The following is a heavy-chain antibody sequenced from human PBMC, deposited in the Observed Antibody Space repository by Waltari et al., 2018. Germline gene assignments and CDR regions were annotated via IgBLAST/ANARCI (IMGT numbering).Heavy chain of an antibody. CDR2: TNPNSGNE. V-gene: IGHV1-8*01. CDR1: GYTFTSYD. D-gene: IGHD5-12*01. Sequence: QVQLVQSGAEVKKPGASVKVSCKASGYTFTSYDINWVRQATGQGLEWMGWTNPNSGNEGYAQKFQGRVTMTRNTSISTAYMELSSLRSEDTAVYYCARGMGTRAAARYYYGMDVWGQGTTVTVSS. J-gene: IGHJ6*02. CDR3: ARGMGTRAAARYYYGMDV.